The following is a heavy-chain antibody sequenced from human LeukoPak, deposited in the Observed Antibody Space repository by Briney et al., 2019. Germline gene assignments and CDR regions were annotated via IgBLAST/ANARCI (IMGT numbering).Heavy chain of an antibody. CDR3: AKDKGPLAATIVDY. Sequence: QSGGSLRLSCAASGFTFSSYGMSWVRQAPGKGLECVSAISGSGGSTYYADSVKGRFTISRGNSKNTLYLQTNSLRAEDTAVYYCAKDKGPLAATIVDYWGQGTLVTVSS. CDR2: ISGSGGST. D-gene: IGHD5-12*01. J-gene: IGHJ4*02. V-gene: IGHV3-23*01. CDR1: GFTFSSYG.